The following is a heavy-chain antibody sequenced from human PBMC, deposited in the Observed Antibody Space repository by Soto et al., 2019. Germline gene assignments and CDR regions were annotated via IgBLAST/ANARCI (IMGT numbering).Heavy chain of an antibody. V-gene: IGHV3-72*01. CDR3: TRVKLCGSAGCHRVLDV. CDR2: IKNKANSYTT. Sequence: EVQLVESGGGLVQPGGSLRLSCAASGFTFSDHYMDWVRQAPGEGLEWVGRIKNKANSYTTEYAASVEDRFTISRDDSRNLLFLQMNGLKTEDTAVYFCTRVKLCGSAGCHRVLDVWGMGTTVTVSS. J-gene: IGHJ6*03. D-gene: IGHD2-2*01. CDR1: GFTFSDHY.